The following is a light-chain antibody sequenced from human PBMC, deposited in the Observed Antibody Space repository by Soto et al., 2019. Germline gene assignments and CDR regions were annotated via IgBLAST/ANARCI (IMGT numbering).Light chain of an antibody. CDR3: AAWDDSLTGPV. CDR2: NSN. J-gene: IGLJ1*01. Sequence: QSALSQPPSASGTPGQTVIISCSGSRSDIGSNFVNWYQHLPGTAPKLLIYNSNQRPSGVPDRFSGSKSGTSASLAISGLQSEDGAEYYCAAWDDSLTGPVFGTGAKVTV. V-gene: IGLV1-44*01. CDR1: RSDIGSNF.